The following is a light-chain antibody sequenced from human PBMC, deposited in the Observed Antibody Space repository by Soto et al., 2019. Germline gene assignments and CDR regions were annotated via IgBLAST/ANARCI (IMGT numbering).Light chain of an antibody. CDR1: NTDIGGYNY. J-gene: IGLJ1*01. V-gene: IGLV2-14*03. CDR2: DVT. Sequence: QSALTQPDSVSASLGESITISCTGTNTDIGGYNYVSWYQQHPGKAPKLVIYDVTSRPSGIPNRFSGSKSGFTASLTISGLQAEDDAHYFCSSYRAYXTLEVFGTGTKVTVL. CDR3: SSYRAYXTLEV.